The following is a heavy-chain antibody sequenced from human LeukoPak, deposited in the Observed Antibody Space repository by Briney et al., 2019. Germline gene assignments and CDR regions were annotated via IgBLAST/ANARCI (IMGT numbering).Heavy chain of an antibody. CDR3: ARDAGIRYFDWSTRAFDY. J-gene: IGHJ4*02. CDR2: ISSSSSTI. V-gene: IGHV3-48*01. CDR1: GFTFSNYN. Sequence: GGSLRLSCAASGFTFSNYNMNWVRQAPGKGLQWVSYISSSSSTIYYADSVKDRFTISRDNAKNALYLQMNSLRAEDTAVYYCARDAGIRYFDWSTRAFDYWGQGTLVTVSS. D-gene: IGHD3-9*01.